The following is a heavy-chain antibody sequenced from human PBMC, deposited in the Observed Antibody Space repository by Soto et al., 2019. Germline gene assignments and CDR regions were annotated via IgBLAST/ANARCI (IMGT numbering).Heavy chain of an antibody. CDR3: ATIVPAAIASYYGMDV. J-gene: IGHJ6*02. D-gene: IGHD2-2*01. Sequence: TLSLTCTVSGGSISSSSYYWGWIRQPPGKGLEWIGSIYYSGSTYYNPSLRSRVTISVDTSKNQFSLKLSSVTAADTAVYYCATIVPAAIASYYGMDVWAQGTTVTVSS. CDR1: GGSISSSSYY. V-gene: IGHV4-39*01. CDR2: IYYSGST.